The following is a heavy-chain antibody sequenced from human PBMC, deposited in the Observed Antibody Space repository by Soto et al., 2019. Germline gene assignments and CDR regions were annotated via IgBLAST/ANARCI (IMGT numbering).Heavy chain of an antibody. D-gene: IGHD3-22*01. Sequence: ASVKVSCTASGYSFTTHGIHWVRHAPGQRLEWMGWIDPGNGNTNYAPKLQGRVTMTTDTSTSTAYMELRSLRSDDTAVYYCARWYDYESSDYYVDYWGQGTLVTVSS. V-gene: IGHV1-18*01. J-gene: IGHJ4*02. CDR2: IDPGNGNT. CDR1: GYSFTTHG. CDR3: ARWYDYESSDYYVDY.